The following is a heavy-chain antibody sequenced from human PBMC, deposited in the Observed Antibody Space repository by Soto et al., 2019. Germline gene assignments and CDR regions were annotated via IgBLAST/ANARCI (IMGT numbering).Heavy chain of an antibody. V-gene: IGHV3-74*01. J-gene: IGHJ4*02. D-gene: IGHD6-6*01. CDR2: INSDGSST. CDR1: GFTFSRYW. Sequence: PGGSLRLSCAASGFTFSRYWMHWVRQAPGKGLVWVSRINSDGSSTSYADSVKGRFTISRDNAKNTLYLQMNSLRAEDTAVYYCASGRYSSSSYDYWGQGTLVTVSS. CDR3: ASGRYSSSSYDY.